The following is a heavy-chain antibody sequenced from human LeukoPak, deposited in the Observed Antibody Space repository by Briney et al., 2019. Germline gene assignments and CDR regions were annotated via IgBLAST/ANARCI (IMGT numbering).Heavy chain of an antibody. CDR3: AREAVGDAFDI. CDR1: GFTFSSYE. V-gene: IGHV3-48*03. Sequence: GGSLRLSCAVSGFTFSSYEMNWVRQAPGKGLEWVSYIGSSGTTMHYADSVMGRFTISRDNAKNSLFLQMNSLRAEDTAVYYCAREAVGDAFDIWGQGTMVTVSS. CDR2: IGSSGTTM. D-gene: IGHD6-19*01. J-gene: IGHJ3*02.